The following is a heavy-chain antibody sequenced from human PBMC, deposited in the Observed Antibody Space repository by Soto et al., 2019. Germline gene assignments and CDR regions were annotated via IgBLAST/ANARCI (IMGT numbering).Heavy chain of an antibody. D-gene: IGHD4-17*01. Sequence: GGSLRLSCAASGFTFSSYSMNWVRQAPGKGLEWVSSISSSSSYIYYADSVKGRLPISRDKAKNSLYLQMNSLRAEDTAVYYCARITPDYGDMYYFDYWGQGTLVTVSS. CDR3: ARITPDYGDMYYFDY. CDR2: ISSSSSYI. J-gene: IGHJ4*02. CDR1: GFTFSSYS. V-gene: IGHV3-21*01.